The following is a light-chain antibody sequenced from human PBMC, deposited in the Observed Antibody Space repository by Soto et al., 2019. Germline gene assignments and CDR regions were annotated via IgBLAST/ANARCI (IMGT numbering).Light chain of an antibody. Sequence: NFMLTQPHSVSEPPGKTVTISCTRSSGSIASNYVQWYQQRPGSAPTTVISEDNQSPSGVPDRFSGSIDSSSNSASLTIYGLKTEDEADYYCQSYDSSNHRVFGGGTKVTVL. J-gene: IGLJ3*02. CDR1: SGSIASNY. CDR3: QSYDSSNHRV. CDR2: EDN. V-gene: IGLV6-57*03.